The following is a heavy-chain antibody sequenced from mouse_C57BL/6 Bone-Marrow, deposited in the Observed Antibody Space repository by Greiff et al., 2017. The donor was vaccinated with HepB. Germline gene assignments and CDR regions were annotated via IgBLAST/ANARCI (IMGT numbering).Heavy chain of an antibody. CDR1: GYTFTNYW. Sequence: VQLQLSGAELVRPGTSVKMSCKASGYTFTNYWIGWAKQRPGHGLEWIGDIYPGGGYTNYNEKFKGKATLTADKSSSTAYMQFSSLTSEDSAIYYCARSGPKGYFDVWGTGTTVTVYS. D-gene: IGHD4-1*01. J-gene: IGHJ1*03. CDR2: IYPGGGYT. V-gene: IGHV1-63*01. CDR3: ARSGPKGYFDV.